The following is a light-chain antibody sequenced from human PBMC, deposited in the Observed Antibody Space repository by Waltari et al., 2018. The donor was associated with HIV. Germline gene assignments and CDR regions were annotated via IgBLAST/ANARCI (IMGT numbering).Light chain of an antibody. J-gene: IGLJ2*01. CDR2: EDS. V-gene: IGLV3-10*01. Sequence: SSDLTHPPSVSVSPVQAARITCSGYALPNQYAYWYQQKSGQAPVLVIYEDSERPSGIPERFSGSSSGKMATLTISGAQVEDEADYYCYLTDSSGYSLFGGGTKLTVL. CDR1: ALPNQY. CDR3: YLTDSSGYSL.